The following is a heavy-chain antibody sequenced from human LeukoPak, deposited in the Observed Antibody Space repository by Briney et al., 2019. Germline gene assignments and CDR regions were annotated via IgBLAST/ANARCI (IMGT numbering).Heavy chain of an antibody. J-gene: IGHJ5*02. D-gene: IGHD2-15*01. CDR1: GYTFTSYG. V-gene: IGHV1-18*01. CDR3: VVSHRGVVVAATEIHWFDP. Sequence: GASVKVSCKASGYTFTSYGINWVRQAPGQGLEWMGWISPYNGNTSYAQKLQGRVTMTTDTSTSTFYMELRSLRSDDTAVYYCVVSHRGVVVAATEIHWFDPWGQGTLVAVSS. CDR2: ISPYNGNT.